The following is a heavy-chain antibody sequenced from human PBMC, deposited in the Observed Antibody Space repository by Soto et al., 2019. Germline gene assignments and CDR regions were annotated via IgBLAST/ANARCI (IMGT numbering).Heavy chain of an antibody. CDR2: ISGSGDSI. J-gene: IGHJ4*02. CDR1: GFTFSNYA. CDR3: AKGLYSSGYLVFDY. D-gene: IGHD6-19*01. V-gene: IGHV3-23*01. Sequence: GGSVRLSCAASGFTFSNYAMNWVRQAPGKGLEWASSISGSGDSIYYADSVKGRFTISRDNSNSTLFLQMNSLRAEDTAVYYCAKGLYSSGYLVFDYWGQGTLVTVSS.